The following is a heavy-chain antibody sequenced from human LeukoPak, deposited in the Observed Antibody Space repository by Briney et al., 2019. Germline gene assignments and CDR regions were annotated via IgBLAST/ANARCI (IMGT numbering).Heavy chain of an antibody. CDR3: ARAQYSSGWNYYSYYMDV. J-gene: IGHJ6*03. D-gene: IGHD6-19*01. CDR2: ISSSGSTI. Sequence: GGSLRLSCAASGFTFSSYEMNWVRQAPGKGLEWVSYISSSGSTIYYADSVKGRFTISRDNAKNSLYLQMNSLRAEDTAVYYCARAQYSSGWNYYSYYMDVWGKGTTVTISS. CDR1: GFTFSSYE. V-gene: IGHV3-48*03.